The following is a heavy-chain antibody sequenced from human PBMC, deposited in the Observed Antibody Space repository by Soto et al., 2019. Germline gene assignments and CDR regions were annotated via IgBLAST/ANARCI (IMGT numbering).Heavy chain of an antibody. Sequence: SQTLSLTCAISGDSVSSNSAAWNWIRQSPSRGLEWLGRTYYRSKWYNDYAVSVKSRITINPDTSKNQFSLQLNSVTPEDTAVYYCARVYYDSSGYHGNWFDPWGQGTLVTSPQ. D-gene: IGHD3-22*01. CDR3: ARVYYDSSGYHGNWFDP. CDR2: TYYRSKWYN. J-gene: IGHJ5*02. V-gene: IGHV6-1*01. CDR1: GDSVSSNSAA.